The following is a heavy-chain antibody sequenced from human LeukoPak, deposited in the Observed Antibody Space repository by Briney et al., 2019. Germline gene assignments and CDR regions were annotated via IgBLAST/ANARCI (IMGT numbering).Heavy chain of an antibody. CDR3: AKEMRDCSSTSCYVGYFDY. J-gene: IGHJ4*02. CDR2: ISGGGGST. Sequence: PGGSLRLSCAASGFTFTSYSMNWVRRAPGKGLEWVSTISGGGGSTYYADSVKGRFTISRDNSKNTLYLQVNSLRAEDTAVYYCAKEMRDCSSTSCYVGYFDYWGQGTLVTVSS. V-gene: IGHV3-23*01. CDR1: GFTFTSYS. D-gene: IGHD2-2*01.